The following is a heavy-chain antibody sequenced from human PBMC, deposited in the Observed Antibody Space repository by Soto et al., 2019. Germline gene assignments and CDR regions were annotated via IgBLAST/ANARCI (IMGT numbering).Heavy chain of an antibody. Sequence: SETLSLTCAVYGGSFSGYYWSWVRQPPGKGLEWIGEIYHSGSTNYNPSLKSRVTISVDKSKNQFSLKLSSVTAADTAVYYCAGPPGVVGEMDDYYYYGMDVWGQGTTVTVSS. CDR3: AGPPGVVGEMDDYYYYGMDV. CDR1: GGSFSGYY. V-gene: IGHV4-34*01. J-gene: IGHJ6*02. D-gene: IGHD3-3*01. CDR2: IYHSGST.